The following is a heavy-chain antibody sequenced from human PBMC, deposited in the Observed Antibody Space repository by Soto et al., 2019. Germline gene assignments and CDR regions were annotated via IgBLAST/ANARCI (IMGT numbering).Heavy chain of an antibody. J-gene: IGHJ4*02. V-gene: IGHV1-8*01. CDR1: GYTFTTYD. D-gene: IGHD3-16*01. Sequence: QVQLAQSGAEVKKPGASVKVSCKASGYTFTTYDVNWVRQATGQGLEWMGWMNPNSGDSGYAQNSQGRVTMPREPSISTAYMELTSMISDDTAGYYCGIATAPGGELGYWGQGALVTVSS. CDR3: GIATAPGGELGY. CDR2: MNPNSGDS.